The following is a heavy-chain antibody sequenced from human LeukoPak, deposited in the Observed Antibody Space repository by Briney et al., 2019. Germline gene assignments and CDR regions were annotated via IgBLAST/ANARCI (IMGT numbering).Heavy chain of an antibody. Sequence: RAGGSLRLSCAASGFTVSSNYMSWVRQAPGKGLEWVSVIYSGGSTYYADSVKGRFTISRDNSKNTLYLQMNSLRAEDTAVYYCARDNNAAAGTFDYWGQGTLVTVSS. D-gene: IGHD6-13*01. V-gene: IGHV3-66*01. CDR2: IYSGGST. CDR3: ARDNNAAAGTFDY. CDR1: GFTVSSNY. J-gene: IGHJ4*02.